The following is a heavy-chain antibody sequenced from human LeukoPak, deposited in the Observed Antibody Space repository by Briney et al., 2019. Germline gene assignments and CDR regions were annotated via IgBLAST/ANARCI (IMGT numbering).Heavy chain of an antibody. Sequence: ASVKVSCKASGYTFIVNYIHWVRQAPGQGLDWMGWINPNSGATSFAQKFRGRVTMTGDTSINTVYMDLNRLRHDDTAVYYCARDRSAYPTHQDYWGQGTLVTVSS. J-gene: IGHJ4*02. CDR2: INPNSGAT. D-gene: IGHD5-12*01. CDR3: ARDRSAYPTHQDY. V-gene: IGHV1-2*02. CDR1: GYTFIVNY.